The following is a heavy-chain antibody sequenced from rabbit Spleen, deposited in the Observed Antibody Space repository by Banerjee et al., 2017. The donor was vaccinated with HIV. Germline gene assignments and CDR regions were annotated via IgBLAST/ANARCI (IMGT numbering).Heavy chain of an antibody. V-gene: IGHV1S45*01. CDR3: ARDLASVVGWNFGL. Sequence: QEQLVASGGGLVQPEGSLTLTCKASGFSFSDSDVMCWVRQAPGKGLQWIACINTYTGKPVYATWAKGRFTISRTSSTTVTLQMTSLTAADTATYFWARDLASVVGWNFGLWGQGTLVTVS. CDR2: INTYTGKP. D-gene: IGHD3-1*01. CDR1: GFSFSDSDV. J-gene: IGHJ3*01.